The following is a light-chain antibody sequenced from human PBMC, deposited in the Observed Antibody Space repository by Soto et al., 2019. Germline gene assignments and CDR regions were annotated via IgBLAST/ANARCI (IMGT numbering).Light chain of an antibody. Sequence: DLQMTQSPSTLSASVGDRVTITCRASQSITDWLAWYQQKPGKAPKFLIYKASNLEGGVPSRFSGSGYGTEFTLTISRVQPDDFATYYCQYWDDYSWTFGQGTKVEIK. J-gene: IGKJ1*01. V-gene: IGKV1-5*03. CDR2: KAS. CDR3: QYWDDYSWT. CDR1: QSITDW.